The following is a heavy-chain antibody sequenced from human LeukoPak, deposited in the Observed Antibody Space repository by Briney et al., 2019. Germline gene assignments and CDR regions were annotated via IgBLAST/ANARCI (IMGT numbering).Heavy chain of an antibody. CDR2: IYYSGST. V-gene: IGHV4-61*01. Sequence: SETLSLTCTVSGGSVSSGSYYWSWIRQPPGKGLEWIGYIYYSGSTNYNPFLKSRVTISVDTSKNQFSLKVTSVTAADTAVYYCARRGGSGRSFDYWGQGTLVTVSS. CDR3: ARRGGSGRSFDY. D-gene: IGHD3-10*01. J-gene: IGHJ4*02. CDR1: GGSVSSGSYY.